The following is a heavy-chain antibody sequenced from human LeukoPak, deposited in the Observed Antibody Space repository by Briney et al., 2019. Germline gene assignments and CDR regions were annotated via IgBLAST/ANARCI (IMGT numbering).Heavy chain of an antibody. J-gene: IGHJ2*01. Sequence: GGSLRLSCAASEFTFSSYSFNWVRQAPGKGLQWVASISPSDSFIFYADSVKGRFIISRDNAKHSVFLRMNSLRVEDTAVYYCARVASGSDSWYFDLWGRGTLVTVSS. CDR2: ISPSDSFI. CDR1: EFTFSSYS. D-gene: IGHD5-12*01. CDR3: ARVASGSDSWYFDL. V-gene: IGHV3-21*01.